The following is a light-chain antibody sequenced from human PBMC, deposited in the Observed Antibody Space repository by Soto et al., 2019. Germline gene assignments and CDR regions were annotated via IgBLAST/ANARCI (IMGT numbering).Light chain of an antibody. CDR1: QSISSY. Sequence: DIQMTQSPSSLSASVGDRVTITCRASQSISSYLNWYQQKPGKAPKLLIYAASILQSGVPSRFSGSGSGTDFTLTISSLQPEDFATYYCQQSFVALRWTFGQGTKV. CDR3: QQSFVALRWT. V-gene: IGKV1-39*01. J-gene: IGKJ1*01. CDR2: AAS.